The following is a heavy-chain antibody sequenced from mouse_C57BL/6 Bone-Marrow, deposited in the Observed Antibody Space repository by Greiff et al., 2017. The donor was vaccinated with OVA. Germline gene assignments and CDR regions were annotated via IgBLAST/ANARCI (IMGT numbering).Heavy chain of an antibody. J-gene: IGHJ1*03. CDR1: GFTFSDYG. CDR3: ARLPYWYFDV. CDR2: ISNLAYSI. D-gene: IGHD5-5*01. Sequence: EVKLMESGGGLVQPGGSLKLSCAASGFTFSDYGMAWVRQAPRKGPEWVAFISNLAYSIYYADTVTGRFTISRENAKNTLYLEVSSLRSEDTAMYYCARLPYWYFDVWGTGTTVTVSS. V-gene: IGHV5-15*01.